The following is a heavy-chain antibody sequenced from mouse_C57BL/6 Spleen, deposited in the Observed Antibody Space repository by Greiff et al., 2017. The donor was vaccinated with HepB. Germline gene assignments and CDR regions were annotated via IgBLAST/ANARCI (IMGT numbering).Heavy chain of an antibody. Sequence: VQLQQSGAELVRPGASVKLSCTASGFNIKDDYMHWVKQRPEQGLEWIGWIDPENGDTEYASKFQGKATITADTSSNTAYLQLSSLTSEDTAVYYCTTGVRSFDDWCQVTTLTVYS. D-gene: IGHD1-1*01. CDR2: IDPENGDT. CDR1: GFNIKDDY. J-gene: IGHJ2*01. CDR3: TTGVRSFDD. V-gene: IGHV14-4*01.